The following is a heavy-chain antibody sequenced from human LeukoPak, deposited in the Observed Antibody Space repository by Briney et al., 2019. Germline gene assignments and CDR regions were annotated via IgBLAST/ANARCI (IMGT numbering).Heavy chain of an antibody. J-gene: IGHJ4*02. CDR1: GYTFTSYA. CDR2: INAGNGNT. Sequence: GASVKVSCKASGYTFTSYAMHWVRQAPGQRLEWMGWINAGNGNTKYSRKFQGRVTITRDTSASTAYMELSSLRSEDTAVYYCARGRLRGYSYGDYWGQGTLVTVSS. D-gene: IGHD5-18*01. V-gene: IGHV1-3*01. CDR3: ARGRLRGYSYGDY.